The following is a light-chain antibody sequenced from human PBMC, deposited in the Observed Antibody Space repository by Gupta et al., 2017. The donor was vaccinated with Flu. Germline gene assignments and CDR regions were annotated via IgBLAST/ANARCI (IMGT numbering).Light chain of an antibody. CDR1: QSVGTY. Sequence: ATLLLSPGESGILSCRGSQSVGTYLVWYQQRTGQSPRLLIYDAASRVTGIPAWFSGSGSGTDFTLTISSREPEDFAVYYCQQRNRWPPVIFGHGTKVEIK. J-gene: IGKJ3*01. CDR3: QQRNRWPPVI. V-gene: IGKV3-11*01. CDR2: DAA.